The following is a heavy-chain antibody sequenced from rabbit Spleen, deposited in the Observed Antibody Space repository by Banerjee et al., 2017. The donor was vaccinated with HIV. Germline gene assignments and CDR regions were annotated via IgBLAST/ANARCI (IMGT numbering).Heavy chain of an antibody. CDR3: ARDTGSSFSSYGMDL. CDR1: GFSFNNNYY. J-gene: IGHJ6*01. D-gene: IGHD8-1*01. V-gene: IGHV1S40*01. Sequence: QSLEESGGGLVQPEGSLTLTCTASGFSFNNNYYMCWVRQAPGKGLEWIACIYVGSGGGTKYASWAKGRFTISKTSSTTVTLQMTSLTVADTATYFCARDTGSSFSSYGMDLWGPGTLVTVS. CDR2: IYVGSGGGT.